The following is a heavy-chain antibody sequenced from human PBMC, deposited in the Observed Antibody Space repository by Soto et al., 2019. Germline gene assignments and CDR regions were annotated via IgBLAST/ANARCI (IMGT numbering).Heavy chain of an antibody. CDR1: GGSISSYY. J-gene: IGHJ5*02. V-gene: IGHV4-59*08. CDR3: ARGAAYYDFWSGYDFDP. Sequence: SETLSLTCTVSGGSISSYYWSWIRQPPGKGLEWIGYIYYSGSTNYNPSLKSRVTIPVDTSKNQFSLKLSSVTAADTAAYYCARGAAYYDFWSGYDFDPWGQGTLVTVSS. CDR2: IYYSGST. D-gene: IGHD3-3*01.